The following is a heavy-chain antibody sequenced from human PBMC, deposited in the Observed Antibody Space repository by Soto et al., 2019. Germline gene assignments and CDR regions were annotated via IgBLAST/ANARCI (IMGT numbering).Heavy chain of an antibody. CDR2: IKQDGSEK. V-gene: IGHV3-7*01. D-gene: IGHD2-15*01. CDR3: ARQHWVVAATPNWFDP. J-gene: IGHJ5*02. Sequence: EVQLVESGGGLVQPGGSLRLSCAASGFTFSSYWMSWVRQAPGKGLEWVANIKQDGSEKYYVDSVKGRFTISRDNAKNSLYLQMNSLRAEDTAVYYCARQHWVVAATPNWFDPWGQGTLVTVSS. CDR1: GFTFSSYW.